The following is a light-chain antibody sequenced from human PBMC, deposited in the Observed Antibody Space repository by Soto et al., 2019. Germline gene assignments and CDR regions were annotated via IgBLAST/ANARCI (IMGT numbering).Light chain of an antibody. CDR2: EVI. V-gene: IGLV2-14*01. Sequence: QSALTQPASVSGSPGQSITISCTGTSSDVGGYNFVSWYQHHPGTPPKLIIYEVIHRPSGVSNRFSGSKSAITASLTISGLQVEDEADYYCTSYTSSSTQVFGTGTKVTVL. J-gene: IGLJ1*01. CDR3: TSYTSSSTQV. CDR1: SSDVGGYNF.